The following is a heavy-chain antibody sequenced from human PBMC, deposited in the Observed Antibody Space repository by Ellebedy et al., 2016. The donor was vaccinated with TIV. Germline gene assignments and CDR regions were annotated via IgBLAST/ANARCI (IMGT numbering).Heavy chain of an antibody. Sequence: AASVKVSCKASGYTFTNYGLSWVRQAPGQGLEWMGWVSAYNGNTNYAQKVQGRVTMTTDTSTTTAYMELRSLRSVDTAVYYCARDRDYGDYVFDYWGQGTLVTVSS. CDR1: GYTFTNYG. V-gene: IGHV1-18*04. CDR2: VSAYNGNT. J-gene: IGHJ4*02. D-gene: IGHD4-17*01. CDR3: ARDRDYGDYVFDY.